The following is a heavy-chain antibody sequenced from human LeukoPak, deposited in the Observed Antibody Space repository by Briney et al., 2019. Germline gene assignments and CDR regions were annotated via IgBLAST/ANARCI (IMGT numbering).Heavy chain of an antibody. D-gene: IGHD6-19*01. Sequence: GGSLRLSCAASGFTFDDYTMHWVRQAPGKGLEWVSLISWDGGSTYYADSVKGRFTISRDNSKNSLYLQMNSLRTEDTALYYCAKADHSSGWYYFDYWGQGTLVTVSS. J-gene: IGHJ4*02. CDR1: GFTFDDYT. CDR2: ISWDGGST. CDR3: AKADHSSGWYYFDY. V-gene: IGHV3-43*01.